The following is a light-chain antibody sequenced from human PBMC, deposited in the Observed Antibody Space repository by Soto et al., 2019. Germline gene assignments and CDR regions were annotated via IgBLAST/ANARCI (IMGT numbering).Light chain of an antibody. J-gene: IGLJ1*01. V-gene: IGLV2-14*01. CDR3: SSYTSSSTYV. Sequence: QSVLTQPASVSGSPGQSITISCTGTSSDVGGYNYVSWYQQHPGKAPKLMIYDVSNRPSGVSNRFSGSKSGNTASLTISGLQAEDEDDYYCSSYTSSSTYVFVTGTKVXVL. CDR1: SSDVGGYNY. CDR2: DVS.